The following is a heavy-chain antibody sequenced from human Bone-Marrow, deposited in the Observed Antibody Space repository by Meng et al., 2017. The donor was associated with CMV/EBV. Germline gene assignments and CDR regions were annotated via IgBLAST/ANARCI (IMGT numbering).Heavy chain of an antibody. CDR1: GYTFTGYY. D-gene: IGHD3-3*01. Sequence: ASVKVSCKASGYTFTGYYMHWVRQAPGQGLEWMGWINPNSGGTNYAQKFQGRVTMTRDTSISTAYMELCRLRSDDTAVYYCARDGVLRFLEWDNWFDPWGQGTLVTVSS. J-gene: IGHJ5*02. CDR3: ARDGVLRFLEWDNWFDP. CDR2: INPNSGGT. V-gene: IGHV1-2*02.